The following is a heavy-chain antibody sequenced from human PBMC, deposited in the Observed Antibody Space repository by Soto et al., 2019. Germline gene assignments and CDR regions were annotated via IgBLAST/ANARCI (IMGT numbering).Heavy chain of an antibody. D-gene: IGHD3-16*01. Sequence: SETLCLTWPVSGGSISSSIYYWGWIRQPPGKGLEWIGSIYYSGSTYYNPSLKSRVTISVDTSKNQFSLKLSSVTAADTAVYYCARLAMITFGGVDFDYWGQGTLVTVSS. V-gene: IGHV4-39*01. CDR2: IYYSGST. CDR3: ARLAMITFGGVDFDY. J-gene: IGHJ4*02. CDR1: GGSISSSIYY.